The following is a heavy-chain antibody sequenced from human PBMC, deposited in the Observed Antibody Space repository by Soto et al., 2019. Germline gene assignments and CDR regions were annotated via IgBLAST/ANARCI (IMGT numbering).Heavy chain of an antibody. Sequence: VASVKVSCKASGYTFTSYAMHWVRQAPEQRLEWMGWINAGNGNTKYSQKFQGRVTITRDTSASTAYMELGSLRSEDTAVYYCARDLVPYCGGDCYPDYWGQGTLVTVSS. J-gene: IGHJ4*02. CDR1: GYTFTSYA. CDR2: INAGNGNT. D-gene: IGHD2-21*02. CDR3: ARDLVPYCGGDCYPDY. V-gene: IGHV1-3*01.